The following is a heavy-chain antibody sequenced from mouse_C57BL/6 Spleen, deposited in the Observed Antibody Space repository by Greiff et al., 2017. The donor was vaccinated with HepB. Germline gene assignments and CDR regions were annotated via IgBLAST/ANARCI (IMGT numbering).Heavy chain of an antibody. CDR3: ARRGVYYFDY. J-gene: IGHJ2*01. CDR1: GYAFSSYW. V-gene: IGHV1-80*01. Sequence: VQRVESGAELVKPGASVKISCKASGYAFSSYWMNWVKQRPGKGLEWIGQIYPGDGDTNYNGKFKGKATLTADKSSSTAYMQLSSLTSEDSAVYFCARRGVYYFDYWGQGTTLTVSS. CDR2: IYPGDGDT.